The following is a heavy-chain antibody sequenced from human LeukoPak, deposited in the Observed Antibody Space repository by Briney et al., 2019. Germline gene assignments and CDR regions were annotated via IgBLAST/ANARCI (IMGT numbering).Heavy chain of an antibody. CDR1: GFTFSVFA. CDR3: TRNYNTQDFDH. D-gene: IGHD3-22*01. CDR2: IRSSPNGATT. J-gene: IGHJ4*02. V-gene: IGHV3-49*04. Sequence: PGRSLRLSCTTSGFTFSVFAINWVRQAPGKGLEWVGLIRSSPNGATTEYAASVKGRFTISRDDSKNIAYLQMNSLKSEDTAVYYCTRNYNTQDFDHWGQGILVTVSS.